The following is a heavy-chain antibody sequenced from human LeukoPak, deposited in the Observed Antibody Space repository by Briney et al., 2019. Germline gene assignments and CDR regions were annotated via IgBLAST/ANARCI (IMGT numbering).Heavy chain of an antibody. Sequence: ASVKVSCKASGCTFTGYYMHWVRQAPGQGLEWMGWINPNSGGTNYAQKFQGRVTMTRDTSISTAYMELSRLRSDDTAVYYCARLLTVGEVFDYWGQGTLVTVSS. V-gene: IGHV1-2*02. D-gene: IGHD3-10*01. CDR1: GCTFTGYY. CDR2: INPNSGGT. CDR3: ARLLTVGEVFDY. J-gene: IGHJ4*02.